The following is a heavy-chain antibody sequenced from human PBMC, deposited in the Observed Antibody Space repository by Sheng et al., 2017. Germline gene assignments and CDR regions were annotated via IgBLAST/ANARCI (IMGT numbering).Heavy chain of an antibody. J-gene: IGHJ4*02. CDR1: GGSISSSSYY. V-gene: IGHV4-39*07. CDR2: IYYSGST. Sequence: QLQLQESGPGLVKPSETLSLTCTVSGGSISSSSYYWGWIRQPPGKGLEWIGSIYYSGSTYYNPSLKSRVTISVDTSKNQFSLKLSSVTAADTAVYYCARDQRETGPPGYWGQGTLVTVSS. CDR3: ARDQRETGPPGY.